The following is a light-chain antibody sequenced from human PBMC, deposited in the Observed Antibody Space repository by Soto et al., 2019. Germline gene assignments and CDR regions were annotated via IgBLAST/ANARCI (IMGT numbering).Light chain of an antibody. CDR2: DVS. J-gene: IGLJ1*01. Sequence: QSALTQPASVSGSPGQSITISCTGTSSDVGGNKYVSWYQQYPGKVPKLLIYDVSSRPSGVSDRFSGSKSGNTASLTISGLQAEDEADYYCNSYTSATTLRGVFGVGTKVTVL. CDR3: NSYTSATTLRGV. V-gene: IGLV2-14*01. CDR1: SSDVGGNKY.